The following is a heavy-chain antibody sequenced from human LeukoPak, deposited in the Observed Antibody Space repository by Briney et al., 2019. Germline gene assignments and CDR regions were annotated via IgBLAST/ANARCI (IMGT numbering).Heavy chain of an antibody. Sequence: SETLSLTCTVSGGSISSSSYYWGWIRQPPGKGLEWIGSIYYSGSTYYNPSLKSRVTISVDTSKNQFSLKLSSVTAADTAVYYCARGGTTVVTPPDNWFDPWGQGTLVTVSS. J-gene: IGHJ5*02. D-gene: IGHD4-23*01. CDR1: GGSISSSSYY. CDR2: IYYSGST. CDR3: ARGGTTVVTPPDNWFDP. V-gene: IGHV4-39*07.